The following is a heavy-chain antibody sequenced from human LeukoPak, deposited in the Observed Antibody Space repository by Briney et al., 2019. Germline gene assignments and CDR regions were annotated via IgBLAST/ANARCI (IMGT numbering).Heavy chain of an antibody. V-gene: IGHV1-2*02. CDR1: GYTFTGYY. D-gene: IGHD3-10*01. CDR3: ARGPLLRITMVQGVRIFPY. Sequence: ASVKVSCKASGYTFTGYYMHWVRQAPGQALECMGWINPNSGGTNYAQKFQGRVTMTRDTSISTAYMELSRLRSDDTAVYYCARGPLLRITMVQGVRIFPYWGQGTLVTVSS. J-gene: IGHJ4*02. CDR2: INPNSGGT.